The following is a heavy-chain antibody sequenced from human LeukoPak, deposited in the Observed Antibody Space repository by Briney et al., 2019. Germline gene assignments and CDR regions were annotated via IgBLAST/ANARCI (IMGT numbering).Heavy chain of an antibody. V-gene: IGHV7-4-1*02. CDR3: ARENSGSYGAFDY. CDR2: INTNTGNP. CDR1: GYTFTSHA. J-gene: IGHJ4*02. Sequence: ASVKVSCKAFGYTFTSHAMNWVRQAPGQGLEWMGWINTNTGNPTYARGFTGRFVFSLDTSVSTAYLQISRLKAEDTAVYYCARENSGSYGAFDYWGQGTLVTVPS. D-gene: IGHD1-26*01.